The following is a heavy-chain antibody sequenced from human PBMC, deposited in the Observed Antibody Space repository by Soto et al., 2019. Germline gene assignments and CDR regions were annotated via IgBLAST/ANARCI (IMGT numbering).Heavy chain of an antibody. D-gene: IGHD5-12*01. J-gene: IGHJ6*03. V-gene: IGHV1-2*04. Sequence: QVQLVQSGAEVKKPGASVTVSCRSSGDTFNDYYIHWVRQAPGQGLEWMGWINPNGGVTKYAQKFQGWASMTRDTSIRTVYIQLSRLRSDDTSVYYCARESGGATATLDYYYFYMDVWGTGTTVTVSS. CDR1: GDTFNDYY. CDR2: INPNGGVT. CDR3: ARESGGATATLDYYYFYMDV.